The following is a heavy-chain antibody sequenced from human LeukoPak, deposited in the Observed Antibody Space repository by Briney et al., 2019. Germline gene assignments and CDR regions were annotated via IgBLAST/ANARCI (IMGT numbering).Heavy chain of an antibody. CDR2: IYYSGST. CDR1: GGSISSSSYY. J-gene: IGHJ4*02. V-gene: IGHV4-39*01. Sequence: PSETLSLTCTVSGGSISSSSYYWGWIRQPPGKGLEWIGSIYYSGSTYYNPSLKSRVTISVDTSKNQFSLKLSSVTAADTAVYYCARGRYGDPTSWGQGTLVTVSS. D-gene: IGHD4-17*01. CDR3: ARGRYGDPTS.